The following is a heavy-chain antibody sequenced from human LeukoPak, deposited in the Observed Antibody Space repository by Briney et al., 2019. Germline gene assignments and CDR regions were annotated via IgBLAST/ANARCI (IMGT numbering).Heavy chain of an antibody. CDR3: AKGPYCGGDCYPELYYFDY. J-gene: IGHJ4*02. V-gene: IGHV3-23*01. CDR2: ISGSGGST. Sequence: GGSLRLSRAASGFTFSSYAMSSVRQAPGKGLEWVSAISGSGGSTYYADSVKGRFTISRDNSKNTLYLQMNSLRAEDTAVYYCAKGPYCGGDCYPELYYFDYWGQGTLVTVSS. CDR1: GFTFSSYA. D-gene: IGHD2-21*02.